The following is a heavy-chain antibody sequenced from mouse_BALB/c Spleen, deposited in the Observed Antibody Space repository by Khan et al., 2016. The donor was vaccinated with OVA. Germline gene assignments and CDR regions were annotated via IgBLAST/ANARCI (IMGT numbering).Heavy chain of an antibody. CDR2: ISYSGNT. Sequence: EVQLVESGPGLVKPSQSLSLTCTVTGYSITTDYAWNWIRQFPGNKLEWMGFISYSGNTKYNPSIKSRISITRDTSKNQFFLQLKSVTTEDTARYYCARVYGGDFDYWGQGTTLTVSS. D-gene: IGHD1-1*01. CDR1: GYSITTDYA. V-gene: IGHV3-2*02. J-gene: IGHJ2*01. CDR3: ARVYGGDFDY.